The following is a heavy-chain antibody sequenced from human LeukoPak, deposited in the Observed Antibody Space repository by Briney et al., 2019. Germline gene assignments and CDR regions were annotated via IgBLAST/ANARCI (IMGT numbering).Heavy chain of an antibody. V-gene: IGHV1-8*01. J-gene: IGHJ5*02. CDR3: ARGTGNYYRPGNWFDP. CDR1: GYTFTNFD. Sequence: ASVKVSCKASGYTFTNFDINWVRQATGQGFEWMGWMNPDRGNTGYAQKFQGRVTMTRNTSISTAYMELSSLTSEDTAVYYCARGTGNYYRPGNWFDPWGQGTLVTVSS. D-gene: IGHD3-10*01. CDR2: MNPDRGNT.